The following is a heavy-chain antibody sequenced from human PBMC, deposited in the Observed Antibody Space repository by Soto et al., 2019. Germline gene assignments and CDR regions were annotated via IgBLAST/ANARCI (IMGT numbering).Heavy chain of an antibody. CDR1: GFPFSIYG. V-gene: IGHV3-30*18. CDR3: AKDSSSTGYGRVY. Sequence: PGGSLRLSCAASGFPFSIYGMHLVRQAPGKGLEWVAVISYDGSNKYYADSVKGRFTISRDNSKNTLYLQMNSLRAEDTAVYYCAKDSSSTGYGRVYWGKGTLVTVSS. J-gene: IGHJ4*02. CDR2: ISYDGSNK. D-gene: IGHD6-13*01.